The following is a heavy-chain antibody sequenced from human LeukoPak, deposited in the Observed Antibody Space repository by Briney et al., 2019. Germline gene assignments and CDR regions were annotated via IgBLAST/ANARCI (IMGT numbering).Heavy chain of an antibody. CDR2: ISSSSSYI. CDR3: AKDLLSGYSGSKVPFDL. CDR1: GFTFSSYS. V-gene: IGHV3-21*01. J-gene: IGHJ2*01. Sequence: KPGGSLRLSCAASGFTFSSYSMNWVRQAPGKGLEWVSSISSSSSYIYYADSVKGRFTISRDNAKNSLYLQMNSLRAEDTAVYYCAKDLLSGYSGSKVPFDLWGRGTLVTVSS. D-gene: IGHD1-26*01.